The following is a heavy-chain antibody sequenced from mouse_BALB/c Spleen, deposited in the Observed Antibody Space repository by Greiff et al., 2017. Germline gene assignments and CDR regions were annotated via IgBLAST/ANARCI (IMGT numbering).Heavy chain of an antibody. Sequence: LQQPGSELVRPGASVKLSCKASGYTFTSYWMHWVKQRPGQGLEWIGNIYPGSGSTNYDEKFKSKATLTVDTSSSTAYMQLSSLTSEDSAVYYCTRSALRSSWFAYWGQGTLVTVSA. CDR2: IYPGSGST. CDR3: TRSALRSSWFAY. J-gene: IGHJ3*01. V-gene: IGHV1S22*01. CDR1: GYTFTSYW. D-gene: IGHD1-1*01.